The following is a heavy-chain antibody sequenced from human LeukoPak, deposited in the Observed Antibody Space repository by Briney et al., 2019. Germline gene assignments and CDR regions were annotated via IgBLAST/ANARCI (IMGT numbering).Heavy chain of an antibody. V-gene: IGHV1-18*01. Sequence: ASVKVSCKASGYTFTSYGISWVRQAPGQGLEWMGWISAYNGNTNYAQKLQGRVTMTTDTSTSTAYMELRSLRSDDTAVYYCASAISSIVSCWFDPWGQGTLVTVSS. CDR3: ASAISSIVSCWFDP. J-gene: IGHJ5*02. CDR2: ISAYNGNT. CDR1: GYTFTSYG. D-gene: IGHD2-15*01.